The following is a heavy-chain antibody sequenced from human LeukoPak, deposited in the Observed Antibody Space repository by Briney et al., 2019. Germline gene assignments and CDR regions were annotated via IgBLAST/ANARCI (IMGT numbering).Heavy chain of an antibody. D-gene: IGHD5-18*01. CDR2: ISTSGIYT. J-gene: IGHJ4*02. CDR1: GFTFSDYC. CDR3: AREPRGYSYGL. Sequence: PGGSLRLSCAASGFTFSDYCMNWIRQAPGKGLEWVSYISTSGIYTNYADSVKGRFTISRDNAKNSLYLQMNSLRAEDTAVYYCAREPRGYSYGLWGRGTLVTVSS. V-gene: IGHV3-11*06.